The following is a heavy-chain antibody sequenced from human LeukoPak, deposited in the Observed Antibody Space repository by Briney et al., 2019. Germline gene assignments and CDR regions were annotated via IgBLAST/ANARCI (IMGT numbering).Heavy chain of an antibody. CDR1: GYTFTSYD. Sequence: ASVKVSCKSSGYTFTSYDIILLRQASGQGLEWMGCMNPNSGQTGSAYKFQGRVTMTMCTSISEDYMELTSLTSTDSDVYYCARSFVGARKRNDYWGQGTLVTVSS. D-gene: IGHD1-26*01. CDR2: MNPNSGQT. V-gene: IGHV1-8*01. CDR3: ARSFVGARKRNDY. J-gene: IGHJ4*02.